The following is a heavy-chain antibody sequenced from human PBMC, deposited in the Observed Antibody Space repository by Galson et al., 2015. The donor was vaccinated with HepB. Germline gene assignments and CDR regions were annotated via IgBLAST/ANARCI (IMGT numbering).Heavy chain of an antibody. V-gene: IGHV1-8*01. CDR1: GYTFTSYD. CDR2: MNPNSGNT. D-gene: IGHD2-2*01. Sequence: SVKVSCKASGYTFTSYDINWVRQATGQGLEWMGWMNPNSGNTGYAQKFQGRVTMTRNTSISTAYMELSSLRSEDTAVYYCARGYCSSTSCYYYYYMDVWGKGTTVTVSS. CDR3: ARGYCSSTSCYYYYYMDV. J-gene: IGHJ6*03.